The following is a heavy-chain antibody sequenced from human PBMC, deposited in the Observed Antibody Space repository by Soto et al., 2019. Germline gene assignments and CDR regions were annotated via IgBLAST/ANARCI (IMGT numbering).Heavy chain of an antibody. Sequence: GGSLRLSCVASGFTFSSYSLNWVRQAPGKGREWVSYISSSSGTIYYADSVKGRFTISRDNAENSLYLQMNSLRDDDTAVYYCAREDPWSANADDMDVWGQGTTVTVSS. V-gene: IGHV3-48*02. CDR2: ISSSSGTI. CDR3: AREDPWSANADDMDV. D-gene: IGHD3-3*01. CDR1: GFTFSSYS. J-gene: IGHJ6*02.